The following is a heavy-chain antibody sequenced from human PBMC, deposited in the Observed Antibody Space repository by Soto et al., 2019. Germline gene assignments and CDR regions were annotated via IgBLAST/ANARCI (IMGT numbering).Heavy chain of an antibody. CDR2: ISGSGGTT. J-gene: IGHJ4*02. CDR3: AKPSTSNTVTTCFEY. CDR1: GFTFSSYG. D-gene: IGHD4-17*01. Sequence: GGSLRLSCAASGFTFSSYGMSWVRQAPGKGLEWVSSISGSGGTTYHADSVKGRFTISRDNSKNTLYLQMNSLRVDDTAVYYCAKPSTSNTVTTCFEYWGQGALVTVSS. V-gene: IGHV3-23*01.